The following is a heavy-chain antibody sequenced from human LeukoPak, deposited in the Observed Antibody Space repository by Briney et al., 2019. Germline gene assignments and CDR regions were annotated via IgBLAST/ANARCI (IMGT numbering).Heavy chain of an antibody. CDR1: GYSISSGYY. J-gene: IGHJ5*02. Sequence: SETLSLTCTVSGYSISSGYYWGWIRQPPGKGLEWIGSMYHSGSTYYNPSLKSRVTISVDTSNNQFSLKLSSVTAADTAVYYCARTASSGYYGIDLWSQGTLVTVSS. CDR2: MYHSGST. D-gene: IGHD3-22*01. CDR3: ARTASSGYYGIDL. V-gene: IGHV4-38-2*02.